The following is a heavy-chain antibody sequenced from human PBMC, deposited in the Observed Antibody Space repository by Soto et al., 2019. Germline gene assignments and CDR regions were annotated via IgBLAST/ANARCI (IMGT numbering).Heavy chain of an antibody. J-gene: IGHJ6*03. V-gene: IGHV3-9*01. CDR1: GFTFDDYA. D-gene: IGHD3-3*01. CDR3: AKDAPRYDFNPIYYMDV. CDR2: ISWNSGSI. Sequence: EVQLVESGGGLVQPGRSLRLSCAASGFTFDDYAMHWVRQAPGKGLEWVSGISWNSGSIGYADSVKGRFTISRDNAKNSLYLQMNSLRAEDTALYYCAKDAPRYDFNPIYYMDVWGKGTTVTVSS.